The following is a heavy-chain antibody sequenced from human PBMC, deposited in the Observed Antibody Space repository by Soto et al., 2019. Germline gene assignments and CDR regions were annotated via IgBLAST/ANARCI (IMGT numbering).Heavy chain of an antibody. D-gene: IGHD2-15*01. J-gene: IGHJ5*01. CDR2: INPNSGGT. CDR1: Y. Sequence: YLRSARHSKKQGLEWMEWINPNSGGTNYAQKFQGWVTMTRDTSISTAYMELSRLRSDDTAVYYCVSYNSSGGRCDSGNLFASWVQGTLVTGFS. CDR3: VSYNSSGGRCDSGNLFAS. V-gene: IGHV1-2*04.